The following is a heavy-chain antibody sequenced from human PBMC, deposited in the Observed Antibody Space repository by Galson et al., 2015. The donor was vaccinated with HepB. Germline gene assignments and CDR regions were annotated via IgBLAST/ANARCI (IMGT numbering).Heavy chain of an antibody. Sequence: SLRLSCAASGFTFSSYGMHWVRQAPGKGLEWVAVIWYDGSNKYYADSVKGRFTISRDNSKNTLYLQMNSLRAEDTAVYYCARAPGGNYYGSGSYFYWGQGTLVTVSS. D-gene: IGHD3-10*01. CDR1: GFTFSSYG. CDR3: ARAPGGNYYGSGSYFY. V-gene: IGHV3-33*01. CDR2: IWYDGSNK. J-gene: IGHJ4*02.